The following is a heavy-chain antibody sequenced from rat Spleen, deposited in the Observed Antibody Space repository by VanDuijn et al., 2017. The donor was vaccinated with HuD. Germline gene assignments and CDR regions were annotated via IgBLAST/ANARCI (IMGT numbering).Heavy chain of an antibody. CDR2: FSFDGRTT. CDR1: GFTVSDFY. D-gene: IGHD1-11*01. V-gene: IGHV5-29*01. J-gene: IGHJ2*01. Sequence: EVQLVESDGGFVQPGRSLKLSCAASGFTVSDFYMAWVRQAPTEGLEWVATFSFDGRTTYYRDSVKGRFTISRDNAKNTLYLQMNSLRSEDTATYYCSRGGATRFDYWGQGVMVTVSS. CDR3: SRGGATRFDY.